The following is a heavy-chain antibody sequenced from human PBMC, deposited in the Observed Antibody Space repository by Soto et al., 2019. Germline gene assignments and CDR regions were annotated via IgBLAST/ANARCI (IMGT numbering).Heavy chain of an antibody. CDR1: GYTFTSYA. V-gene: IGHV1-3*01. Sequence: QVPLVQSGAEVKKPGASVKVSCKASGYTFTSYAMHWVRQAPGQRLEWMGWINAGNGNTKYSQKFQGRVTITRDTSASTAYMELSSLRSEDTAVYYCARGSYGSGSYYMRGWGQGTLVTVSS. D-gene: IGHD3-10*01. J-gene: IGHJ4*02. CDR2: INAGNGNT. CDR3: ARGSYGSGSYYMRG.